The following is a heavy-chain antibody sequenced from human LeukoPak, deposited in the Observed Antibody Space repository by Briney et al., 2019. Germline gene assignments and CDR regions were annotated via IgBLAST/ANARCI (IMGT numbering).Heavy chain of an antibody. V-gene: IGHV3-23*01. D-gene: IGHD4-17*01. J-gene: IGHJ4*02. CDR3: AKDHYDYGDYVFLAGYDY. CDR2: ISGSGGST. Sequence: GGPLRLSCAASGFTFSSYAMSWVRQAPGKGLEWVSAISGSGGSTYYADSVKGRFTISRDNSKNTLYLQMNSLRAEDTAVYYCAKDHYDYGDYVFLAGYDYWGQGTLVTVSS. CDR1: GFTFSSYA.